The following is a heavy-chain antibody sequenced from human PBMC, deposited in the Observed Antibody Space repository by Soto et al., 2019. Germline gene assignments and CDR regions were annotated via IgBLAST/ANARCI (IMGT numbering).Heavy chain of an antibody. CDR1: GFTFSSYA. V-gene: IGHV3-23*01. CDR2: ISGSGGST. J-gene: IGHJ4*02. Sequence: EVQLLESGGGLVQPGGSLRLSCAASGFTFSSYAMSWVRQAPGKGLEWVSAISGSGGSTYYADSVKGRFTISRDNSKNTLYVQVNSLRAEDTAVYYCAKGPEQWLVYFDYWGQGTLVTVSS. CDR3: AKGPEQWLVYFDY. D-gene: IGHD6-19*01.